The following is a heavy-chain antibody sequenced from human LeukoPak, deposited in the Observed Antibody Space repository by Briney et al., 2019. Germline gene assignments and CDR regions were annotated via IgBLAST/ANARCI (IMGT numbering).Heavy chain of an antibody. Sequence: GGSLRLSCAASGFTFSSYAMSWVRQAPGKGLEWVSAISGSGGSTYYADSVKGRLTISRDNSKNTLYLQMNSLRAEDTAVYYCAKAGPLERFLEWLLSYFDYWGQGTLVTVSS. D-gene: IGHD3-3*01. CDR2: ISGSGGST. CDR1: GFTFSSYA. J-gene: IGHJ4*02. CDR3: AKAGPLERFLEWLLSYFDY. V-gene: IGHV3-23*01.